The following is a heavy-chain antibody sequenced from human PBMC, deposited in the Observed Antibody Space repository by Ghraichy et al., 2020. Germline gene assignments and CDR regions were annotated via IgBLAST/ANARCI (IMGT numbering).Heavy chain of an antibody. J-gene: IGHJ5*01. CDR3: ASSPYVYSYGYGWFDS. CDR1: GGFVSSGSYY. V-gene: IGHV4-61*01. Sequence: SETRSLTCSVSGGFVSSGSYYWSWIRQTPGKGLEWIGYIYYSGSTKYSPFLKSRVTISVEASKSQFSLKLSSVTAADTATYYCASSPYVYSYGYGWFDSWGQGTLVTVSS. CDR2: IYYSGST. D-gene: IGHD5-18*01.